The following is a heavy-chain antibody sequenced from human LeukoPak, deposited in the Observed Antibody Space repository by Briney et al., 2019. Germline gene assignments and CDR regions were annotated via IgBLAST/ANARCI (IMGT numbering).Heavy chain of an antibody. D-gene: IGHD6-25*01. Sequence: SETLSLTCTVSGGSISSYYWGWIRQPPGKGLEWIGSIYYSGSTYYNPSLKSRVTISVDTSKNQFSLKLSSVTAADTAVYYCARGPRSGKRLSYYFDYWGQGTLVTVSS. CDR1: GGSISSYY. V-gene: IGHV4-39*07. CDR3: ARGPRSGKRLSYYFDY. CDR2: IYYSGST. J-gene: IGHJ4*02.